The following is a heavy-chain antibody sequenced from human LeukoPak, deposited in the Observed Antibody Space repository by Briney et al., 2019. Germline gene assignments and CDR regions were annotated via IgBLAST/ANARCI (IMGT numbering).Heavy chain of an antibody. V-gene: IGHV3-53*01. J-gene: IGHJ3*02. CDR3: ARGRPYYYDSSGYYPYDAFDI. CDR1: GFTVSSNY. Sequence: GGSLRLPCAASGFTVSSNYMGWVRQAPGKWLEWVSVIYSGGSTYYADSVKGRFTISRDNSKNTLYLQMNSLRAEDTAVYYCARGRPYYYDSSGYYPYDAFDIWGQGTMVTVSS. D-gene: IGHD3-22*01. CDR2: IYSGGST.